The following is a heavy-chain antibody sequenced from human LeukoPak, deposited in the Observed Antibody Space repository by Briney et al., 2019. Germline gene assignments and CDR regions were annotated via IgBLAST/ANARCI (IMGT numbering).Heavy chain of an antibody. J-gene: IGHJ4*02. D-gene: IGHD3-10*01. CDR2: IKQDGSEK. CDR3: ATDRAYFDY. Sequence: GGSLRLSCVASGFTFSTYTMNWVRQAPGKGLEWVANIKQDGSEKNYVDSVKGRFTISRDNAKNSLYLQMSSLRVEDTAVYYCATDRAYFDYWGQGTLVTVSS. V-gene: IGHV3-7*01. CDR1: GFTFSTYT.